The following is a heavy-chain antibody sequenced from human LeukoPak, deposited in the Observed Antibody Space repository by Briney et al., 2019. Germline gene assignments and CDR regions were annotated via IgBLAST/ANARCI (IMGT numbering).Heavy chain of an antibody. CDR1: GYTFTGYY. CDR2: INPNSGAT. Sequence: ASVKVSCKASGYTFTGYYMLWVRQAPGQGLEWMGWINPNSGATNYAQKFQGRVAMASDTSIGTAYMELSRLRSDDTAVYYCARGHSSSPSFDFWGQGTLVTASS. J-gene: IGHJ4*02. V-gene: IGHV1-2*02. D-gene: IGHD6-13*01. CDR3: ARGHSSSPSFDF.